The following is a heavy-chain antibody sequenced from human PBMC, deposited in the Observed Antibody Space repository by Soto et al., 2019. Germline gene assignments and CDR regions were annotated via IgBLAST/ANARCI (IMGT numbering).Heavy chain of an antibody. J-gene: IGHJ4*02. V-gene: IGHV4-59*01. D-gene: IGHD7-27*01. CDR1: GGSISSYY. CDR2: IYYSGST. CDR3: ARRWGTSFDF. Sequence: QVRLQESGPGLVKPSETLSLTCTVSGGSISSYYWSWIRQPPGKGLEWIGYIYYSGSTNYNPSLKVRVTISVDTSKNQFSLKVSSVTAADTAVYYCARRWGTSFDFWGQGTLVTVSS.